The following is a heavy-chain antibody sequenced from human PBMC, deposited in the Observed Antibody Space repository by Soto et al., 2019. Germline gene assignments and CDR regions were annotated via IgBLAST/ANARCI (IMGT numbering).Heavy chain of an antibody. J-gene: IGHJ6*02. CDR3: ARQDYGDFTLYDYSGVDV. CDR2: ISYSGST. Sequence: QVQLQESGPGLVKPSETLSLTCTVSGDSSSSSSYYWGWIRRPPGKGLEWIGSISYSGSTYYNPSLKSRVTISVDTSKKQFSLKLSSVTAADTAVYYCARQDYGDFTLYDYSGVDVWGQGTAVTVSS. CDR1: GDSSSSSSYY. V-gene: IGHV4-39*01. D-gene: IGHD4-17*01.